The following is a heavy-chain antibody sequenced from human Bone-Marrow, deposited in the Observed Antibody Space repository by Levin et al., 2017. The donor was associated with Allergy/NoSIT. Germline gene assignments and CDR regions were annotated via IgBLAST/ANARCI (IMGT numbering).Heavy chain of an antibody. V-gene: IGHV4-61*01. CDR3: ARLASRTDYFDY. CDR2: FGFSGSA. D-gene: IGHD2-8*02. Sequence: SQTLSLTCTVSGGSVHSGSYYWSWVRQPPGKGLEWIGYFGFSGSADYSPSLKSRLNILVDPSKSQFSLKLSSVTTADTAVYYCARLASRTDYFDYWGQGVLVTVSS. J-gene: IGHJ4*02. CDR1: GGSVHSGSYY.